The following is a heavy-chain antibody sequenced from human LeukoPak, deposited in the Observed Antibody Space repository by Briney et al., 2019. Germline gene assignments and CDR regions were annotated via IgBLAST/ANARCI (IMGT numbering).Heavy chain of an antibody. D-gene: IGHD3-3*01. V-gene: IGHV3-23*01. J-gene: IGHJ4*02. CDR2: ISPGGGTT. Sequence: GGSLRLSCAVSGFAFGSEAMSWVRQSPARGLEWVASISPGGGTTYYADYVKGRFTISRDNSKNTLYLQMNSLRAEDTAVYYCAKGQASRRITIFGVVIAPFDYWGQGTLVTVSS. CDR1: GFAFGSEA. CDR3: AKGQASRRITIFGVVIAPFDY.